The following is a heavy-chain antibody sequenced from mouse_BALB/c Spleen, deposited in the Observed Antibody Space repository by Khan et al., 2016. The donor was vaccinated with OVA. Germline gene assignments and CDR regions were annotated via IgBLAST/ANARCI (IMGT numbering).Heavy chain of an antibody. CDR1: GYSITSDYA. CDR2: ISYSGST. J-gene: IGHJ4*01. D-gene: IGHD1-3*01. V-gene: IGHV3-2*02. CDR3: ARDDCRYNDAMNY. Sequence: EVQLQESGPGLVKPSQSLSLTCTVTGYSITSDYAWNWIRQFPGNKLEWMGYISYSGSTNYNPSLKSRISITRDTSKNQFFLQLNSVTTEDTATYDCARDDCRYNDAMNYWGQGTSVTVSS.